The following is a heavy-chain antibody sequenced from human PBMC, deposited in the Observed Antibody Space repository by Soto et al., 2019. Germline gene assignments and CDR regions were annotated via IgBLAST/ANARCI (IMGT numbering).Heavy chain of an antibody. Sequence: GASVKVSCKASGYTFNSYGISWVRQAPGQGIEWMGWISAYNGNTNYAQKLQRRVTMTTDTSTSTADMELRSLRSDDTAVYYCARETYYYDSSGYYGAFDIWGQGTMVTVSS. V-gene: IGHV1-18*01. CDR1: GYTFNSYG. J-gene: IGHJ3*02. D-gene: IGHD3-22*01. CDR3: ARETYYYDSSGYYGAFDI. CDR2: ISAYNGNT.